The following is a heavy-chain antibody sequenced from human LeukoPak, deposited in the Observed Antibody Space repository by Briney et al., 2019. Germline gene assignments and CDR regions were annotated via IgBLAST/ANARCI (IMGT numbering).Heavy chain of an antibody. J-gene: IGHJ4*02. CDR3: ARARYCSGGSCYYFDY. D-gene: IGHD2-15*01. CDR1: GGTFSSYA. CDR2: IIPIFGTA. V-gene: IGHV1-69*05. Sequence: SVKVSCKASGGTFSSYAISWVRQAPGRGLEWMGRIIPIFGTANYAQKFQGRVTITTDESTSTAYMELSSLRSEDTAVYYCARARYCSGGSCYYFDYWGQGTLVTVSS.